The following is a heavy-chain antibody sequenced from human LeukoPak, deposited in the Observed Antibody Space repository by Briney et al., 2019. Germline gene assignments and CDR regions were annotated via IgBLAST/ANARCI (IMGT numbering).Heavy chain of an antibody. CDR3: ARGGFGEPYLDY. J-gene: IGHJ4*02. Sequence: SETLSLTCTVSGGSISSYYWSWIRQPPGKGLEWIGYIYYSGSTNYNPSLKSRVTISVDTSKNQFSLKLSSVTAADTAVYYCARGGFGEPYLDYWGQGTLVTVSS. CDR2: IYYSGST. D-gene: IGHD3-10*01. V-gene: IGHV4-59*01. CDR1: GGSISSYY.